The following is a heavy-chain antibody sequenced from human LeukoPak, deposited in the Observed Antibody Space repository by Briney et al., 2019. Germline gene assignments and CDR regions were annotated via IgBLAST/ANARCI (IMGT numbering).Heavy chain of an antibody. Sequence: ASVKVSCKASGYTFTSYAMHWVRQAPGQRLEWMGWINAGNGNTKYSQEFQGRVTITRDTSASTAYMELSSLRPEDMAVYYCARSGRGYDDALDIWGQGTMVTVSS. V-gene: IGHV1-3*03. D-gene: IGHD5-12*01. CDR2: INAGNGNT. CDR1: GYTFTSYA. J-gene: IGHJ3*02. CDR3: ARSGRGYDDALDI.